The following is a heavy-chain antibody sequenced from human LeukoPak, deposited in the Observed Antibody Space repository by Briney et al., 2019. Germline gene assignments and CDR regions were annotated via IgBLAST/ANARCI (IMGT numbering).Heavy chain of an antibody. CDR2: MNPNSGNT. J-gene: IGHJ3*02. V-gene: IGHV1-8*01. D-gene: IGHD2-2*01. CDR1: GYTFTSYD. CDR3: ARGGRAYCSSTSCHGAFDI. Sequence: GASVKVSCKASGYTFTSYDINWVRQATGQGLEWMGWMNPNSGNTGYAQKFQGRVTMTRNTSISTAYMELSSLRSEDTAVYYCARGGRAYCSSTSCHGAFDIWGQGTMVTVSS.